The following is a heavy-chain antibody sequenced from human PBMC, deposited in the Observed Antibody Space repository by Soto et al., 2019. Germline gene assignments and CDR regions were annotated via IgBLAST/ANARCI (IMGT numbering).Heavy chain of an antibody. Sequence: SVKVSCKASGGTFSSYAISWVRQAPGQGLEWMGGIIPIFGTANYAQKFQGRVTITADKSTSTAYMELSSLRSEDTAVYYCAGDPIRDELGVWFDPWGQGTLVTVSP. CDR3: AGDPIRDELGVWFDP. D-gene: IGHD3-10*01. J-gene: IGHJ5*02. V-gene: IGHV1-69*06. CDR2: IIPIFGTA. CDR1: GGTFSSYA.